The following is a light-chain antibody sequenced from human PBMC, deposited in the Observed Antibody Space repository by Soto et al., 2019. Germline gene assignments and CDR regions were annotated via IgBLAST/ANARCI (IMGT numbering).Light chain of an antibody. Sequence: EVVMTQSPATLSVSPGERATLYCRASQTISSNLAWYQQKPGQPPRLLINGASTRATGVAARFSGSGSGTEFTLSISSLQSEDSAVYFCQQYNNWPPFTFGGGTKVEIK. V-gene: IGKV3-15*01. CDR3: QQYNNWPPFT. J-gene: IGKJ4*01. CDR2: GAS. CDR1: QTISSN.